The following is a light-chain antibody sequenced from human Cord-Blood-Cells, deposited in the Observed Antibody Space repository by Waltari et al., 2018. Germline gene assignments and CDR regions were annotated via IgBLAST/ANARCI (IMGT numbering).Light chain of an antibody. CDR1: SSNIGSNT. CDR2: SNN. CDR3: AAWDDSLNGYV. V-gene: IGLV1-44*01. Sequence: QSVLTQPPSASVTPGQLVTISCPGSSSNIGSNTVNWYQQLPGTAPKLLIYSNNQRPSGVPDRFSGSKSGTSASLAISGLQSEDEADYYCAAWDDSLNGYVFGTGTKVTVL. J-gene: IGLJ1*01.